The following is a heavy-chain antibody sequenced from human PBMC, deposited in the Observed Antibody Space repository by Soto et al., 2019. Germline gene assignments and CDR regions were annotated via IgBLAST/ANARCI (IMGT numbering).Heavy chain of an antibody. V-gene: IGHV4-31*03. J-gene: IGHJ5*02. Sequence: QVQLQESGPGLVKPSQTLSLTCTVSGGSISSGDYYWSWIRQHPGKGLEWIGYIYYSGSTSYNPSLKSRVTISVDTSKNQFSLKLRSVTAADTAVYYCARWWSGSRQGFDPWGQGTLVTVSS. D-gene: IGHD3-3*01. CDR3: ARWWSGSRQGFDP. CDR2: IYYSGST. CDR1: GGSISSGDYY.